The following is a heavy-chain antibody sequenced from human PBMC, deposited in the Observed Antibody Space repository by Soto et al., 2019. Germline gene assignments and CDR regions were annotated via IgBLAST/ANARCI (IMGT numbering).Heavy chain of an antibody. D-gene: IGHD1-1*01. Sequence: QVQVVQSGAEVKKPGASVKVSCKASGYSFSTYAMHLVRQAPGQGLEWMGWLNGGKGNTKYSQKFKDRVTISRDTSARTGYMELSSLRSEDTAVYYCARGKGMEENYYYHGMDVWGPGTTVTVS. V-gene: IGHV1-3*01. CDR1: GYSFSTYA. CDR2: LNGGKGNT. J-gene: IGHJ6*02. CDR3: ARGKGMEENYYYHGMDV.